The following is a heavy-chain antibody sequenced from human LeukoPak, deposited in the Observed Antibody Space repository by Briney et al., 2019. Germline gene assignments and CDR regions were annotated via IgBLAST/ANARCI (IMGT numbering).Heavy chain of an antibody. D-gene: IGHD1-7*01. CDR3: TRGDNWNSYYYYYMDV. J-gene: IGHJ6*03. Sequence: GGSLRLSCAASGFTFSSYWMSWVRQAPGKGLEWVANIKQDGSEKYYVDSVKGRFTISRDNAKNPLYLQMNSLRAEDTAVYYCTRGDNWNSYYYYYMDVWGKGTTVTVFS. V-gene: IGHV3-7*01. CDR1: GFTFSSYW. CDR2: IKQDGSEK.